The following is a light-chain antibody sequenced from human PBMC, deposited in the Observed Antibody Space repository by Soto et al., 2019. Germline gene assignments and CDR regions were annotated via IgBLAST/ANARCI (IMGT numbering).Light chain of an antibody. J-gene: IGKJ4*01. CDR1: QTVSSGF. Sequence: EIVLTHSPGTLSVSPGERATVSCSSSQTVSSGFLAWYQQKVGQAPRLLIYGASTRATGIPDRFSGSGSGTDFTLTIDRLEPEDFAVYYCHQYYSSPTTFGGGTKVDIK. CDR3: HQYYSSPTT. V-gene: IGKV3-20*01. CDR2: GAS.